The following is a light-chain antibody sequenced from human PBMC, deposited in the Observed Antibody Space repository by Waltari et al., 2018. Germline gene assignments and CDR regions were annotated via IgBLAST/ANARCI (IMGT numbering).Light chain of an antibody. Sequence: ELVMTQSPGTLSVSPGERLTLSCRASQSVRSHLAWYQQKPGQAPTLLIYGASTRATGMPARFSGSGSGTEFTLTISSLQSEDFADYYCQQYSDWPYTFGQGTKLEIK. V-gene: IGKV3-15*01. CDR1: QSVRSH. CDR3: QQYSDWPYT. J-gene: IGKJ2*01. CDR2: GAS.